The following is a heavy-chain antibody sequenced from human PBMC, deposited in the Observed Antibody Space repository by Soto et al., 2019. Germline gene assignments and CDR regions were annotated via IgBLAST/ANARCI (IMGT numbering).Heavy chain of an antibody. J-gene: IGHJ4*02. Sequence: SETLSLTCTVSGVSISSYYWSWIRQPPGKGLEWIGYIYSSGNTDYNPSLKSRVTISLDTSKSQFSLRLSSVTAADTAMYYCATRGGYDPYYFDYWGQGTLVTVSS. CDR3: ATRGGYDPYYFDY. CDR1: GVSISSYY. D-gene: IGHD5-12*01. CDR2: IYSSGNT. V-gene: IGHV4-59*01.